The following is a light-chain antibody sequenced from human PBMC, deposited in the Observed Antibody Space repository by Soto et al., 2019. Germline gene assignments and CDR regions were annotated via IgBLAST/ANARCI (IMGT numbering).Light chain of an antibody. CDR1: SRDVGGYNY. Sequence: QSALTKPASVSGSPGQSITISCTGTSRDVGGYNYVSWYHQHPGKAPKLLIYDVSNRPSGVSIRVSGSKSGNTASLTISGLQAEDEAEDYCSSYTSSSTLYVFGTGTKLTVL. V-gene: IGLV2-14*01. CDR2: DVS. CDR3: SSYTSSSTLYV. J-gene: IGLJ1*01.